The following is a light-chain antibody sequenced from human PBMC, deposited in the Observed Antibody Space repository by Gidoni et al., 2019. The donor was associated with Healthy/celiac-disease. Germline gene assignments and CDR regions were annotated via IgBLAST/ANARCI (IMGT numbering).Light chain of an antibody. CDR1: QSVSSSY. Sequence: VLTQSPCTLSLSPGERATLSCRASQSVSSSYLAWYQQKPGQAPRLLIYGESSRATGIPDRFSGSGSGTDFTLTISRLETEDFAVYYCQRYGSSTGITFGQGTRLEIK. CDR3: QRYGSSTGIT. V-gene: IGKV3-20*01. CDR2: GES. J-gene: IGKJ5*01.